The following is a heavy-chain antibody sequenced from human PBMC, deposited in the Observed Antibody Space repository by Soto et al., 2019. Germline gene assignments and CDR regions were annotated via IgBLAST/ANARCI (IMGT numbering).Heavy chain of an antibody. D-gene: IGHD2-21*02. CDR2: INTNSGNP. V-gene: IGHV1-18*01. J-gene: IGHJ4*02. CDR1: GYTFNTYG. Sequence: QVPLVQSGGEVKKPGASVKVSCKPFGYTFNTYGINWVRQAPGQGLEWMGWINTNSGNPNYAQKFQDRVTMPNDTSTGTAYMAMRSLTTDDSAVYYCARKKCIGDCYYFDYWGQGTLVTVSS. CDR3: ARKKCIGDCYYFDY.